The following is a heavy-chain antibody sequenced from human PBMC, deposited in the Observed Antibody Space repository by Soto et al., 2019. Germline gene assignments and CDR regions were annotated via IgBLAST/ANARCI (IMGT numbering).Heavy chain of an antibody. D-gene: IGHD6-25*01. V-gene: IGHV4-30-4*01. Sequence: SETLSLTCTVSGGSISSGDYYWSWIRQPPGKGLEWIGYIYYSGSTYYNPSLKSRVTISVDTSKNQFSLKLSSVTAADTAVYYCASIAASFEFDPWGQGTLVTVSS. J-gene: IGHJ5*02. CDR1: GGSISSGDYY. CDR3: ASIAASFEFDP. CDR2: IYYSGST.